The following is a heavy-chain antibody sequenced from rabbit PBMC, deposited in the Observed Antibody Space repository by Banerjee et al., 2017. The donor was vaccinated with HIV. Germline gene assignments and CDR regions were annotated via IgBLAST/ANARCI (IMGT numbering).Heavy chain of an antibody. D-gene: IGHD2-1*01. J-gene: IGHJ6*01. Sequence: QEQLEESGGGLVKPEGSLTLTCKASGLDFSSSYWICWVRQAPGKGLEWIGCIYAGSGSTYYASWAKGRFTISKTSSTTVTLQMTSLTAADTATYFCARDADYADYSYTLWGPGTLVTVS. CDR1: GLDFSSSYW. CDR2: IYAGSGST. V-gene: IGHV1S45*01. CDR3: ARDADYADYSYTL.